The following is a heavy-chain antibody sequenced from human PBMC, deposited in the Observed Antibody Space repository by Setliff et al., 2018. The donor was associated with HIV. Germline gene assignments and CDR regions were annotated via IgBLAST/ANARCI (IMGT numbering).Heavy chain of an antibody. CDR3: TRDHTPPPNYDFWSGQIDLRNIFYYMDV. CDR2: INTHSGNP. J-gene: IGHJ6*03. CDR1: GYAFASYG. V-gene: IGHV7-4-1*01. Sequence: ASVKVSCKASGYAFASYGLNWVRQAPGQGLEWMGWINTHSGNPTYAQAFTGRFVFSVDTPVSTAYLQIFSLKAEDTAVYYCTRDHTPPPNYDFWSGQIDLRNIFYYMDVWGTGSPVTVSS. D-gene: IGHD3-3*01.